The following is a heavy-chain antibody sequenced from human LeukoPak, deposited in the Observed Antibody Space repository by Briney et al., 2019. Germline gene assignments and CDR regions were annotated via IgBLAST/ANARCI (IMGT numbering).Heavy chain of an antibody. CDR1: GFTFSSYA. Sequence: HPGGSLRLSCAASGFTFSSYAMSWVRQAPGKGLEWVSAISGSGGSTYYADSVKGRFTISRDNSKNTLYLQMNSLRAEDTAVYYCAKPLAISSGWYYFDYWGQGPLVTVSS. J-gene: IGHJ4*02. V-gene: IGHV3-23*01. D-gene: IGHD6-19*01. CDR2: ISGSGGST. CDR3: AKPLAISSGWYYFDY.